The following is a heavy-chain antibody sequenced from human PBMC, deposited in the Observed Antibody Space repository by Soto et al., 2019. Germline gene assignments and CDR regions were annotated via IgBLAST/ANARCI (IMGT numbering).Heavy chain of an antibody. CDR2: INPNSGGT. D-gene: IGHD2-2*03. Sequence: QVQLVQSGAEVKKPGASVKVSCKASGYIFTGYYMHWVRQAPGQGLEWMGWINPNSGGTNYAQKFQGRVTMTRDTSISTAYMELSRLRSDDTAVYYCARLGYCSSTSCSYYYGMDVWGQGTTVTVSS. CDR1: GYIFTGYY. V-gene: IGHV1-2*02. J-gene: IGHJ6*02. CDR3: ARLGYCSSTSCSYYYGMDV.